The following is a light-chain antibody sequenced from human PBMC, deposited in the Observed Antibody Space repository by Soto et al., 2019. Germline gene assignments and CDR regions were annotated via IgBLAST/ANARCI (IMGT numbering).Light chain of an antibody. CDR2: DVS. CDR1: SSDVGGFDH. CDR3: NSFTTTNTYV. Sequence: QSVLTQPASVSGSPGQSITISCTGASSDVGGFDHVSWYQQHPGKVPRLLIYDVSSRPSGVSDRFSGSKSGNTASLTISGLQAEDAADYYCNSFTTTNTYVFGTGTKLTVL. J-gene: IGLJ1*01. V-gene: IGLV2-14*03.